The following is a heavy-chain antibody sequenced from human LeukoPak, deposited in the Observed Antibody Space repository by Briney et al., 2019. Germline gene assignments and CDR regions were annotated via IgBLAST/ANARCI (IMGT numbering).Heavy chain of an antibody. CDR3: ARENKNGMDV. Sequence: SETLSLTCAVYGGSFSGDYWSRIRQPPGKGLEWIGEINHSGSTNYNPSLKSRVTISVDTSKNQFSLKLSSVTAADTAVYYCARENKNGMDVWGQGTTVTVSS. CDR2: INHSGST. V-gene: IGHV4-34*01. J-gene: IGHJ6*02. CDR1: GGSFSGDY.